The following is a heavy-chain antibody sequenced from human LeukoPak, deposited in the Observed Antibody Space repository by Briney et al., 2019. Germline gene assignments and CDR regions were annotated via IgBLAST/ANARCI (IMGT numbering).Heavy chain of an antibody. CDR2: INPNSGGT. CDR1: GYTFTSYD. J-gene: IGHJ4*02. Sequence: ASVKVSCKASGYTFTSYDINWVRQATGQGLEWMGWINPNSGGTNYAQKFQGRVTMTRDTSISTAYMELSRLRSDDTAVYYCARVPTVVTPAIDYWGQGTLVTVSS. CDR3: ARVPTVVTPAIDY. D-gene: IGHD4-23*01. V-gene: IGHV1-2*02.